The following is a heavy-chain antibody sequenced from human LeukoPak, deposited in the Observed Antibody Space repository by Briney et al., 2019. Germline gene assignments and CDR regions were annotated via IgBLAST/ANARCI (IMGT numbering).Heavy chain of an antibody. Sequence: GGSLRLSCAASGFTFSSYAMHWVRQAPGKGLEWVAVISYDGSNKYYADSVKGRFTISRDNSKNTLYLQMNSLRAEDTAVYYCAREGIAASFEYWGQGTLVTVSS. CDR3: AREGIAASFEY. V-gene: IGHV3-30-3*01. CDR1: GFTFSSYA. J-gene: IGHJ4*02. D-gene: IGHD6-13*01. CDR2: ISYDGSNK.